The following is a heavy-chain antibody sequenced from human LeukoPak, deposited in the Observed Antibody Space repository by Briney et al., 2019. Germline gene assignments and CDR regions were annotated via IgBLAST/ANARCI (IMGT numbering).Heavy chain of an antibody. CDR2: IKSKTDGGTT. V-gene: IGHV3-15*01. D-gene: IGHD2-2*01. CDR1: GFTFSNAW. Sequence: PGGSLRLSCAASGFTFSNAWMSWVRQAPGKGLEWVGRIKSKTDGGTTDYAAPVKGRFTISRDDSKNTLYLQMNSLKTEDTAVYYCTTDPIVVVPAAHSSSLRGGQGTLVTVSS. CDR3: TTDPIVVVPAAHSSSLR. J-gene: IGHJ4*02.